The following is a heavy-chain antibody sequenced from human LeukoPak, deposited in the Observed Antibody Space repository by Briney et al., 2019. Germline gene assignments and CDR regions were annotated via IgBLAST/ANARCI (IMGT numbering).Heavy chain of an antibody. CDR3: ARAPPDYGERGWGFDY. D-gene: IGHD4-17*01. Sequence: ASVKVSCKASGYTFTSYDINWVRQAPGQGLEWMGWINTNSGNTDYAQKFQGRVTMTRNTSISTAYMELSSLRSEDTAVYYCARAPPDYGERGWGFDYWGQGTLVTVSS. CDR2: INTNSGNT. V-gene: IGHV1-8*01. CDR1: GYTFTSYD. J-gene: IGHJ4*02.